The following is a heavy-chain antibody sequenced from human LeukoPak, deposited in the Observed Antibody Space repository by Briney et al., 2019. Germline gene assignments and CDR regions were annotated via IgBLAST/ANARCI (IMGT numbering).Heavy chain of an antibody. Sequence: PGGSLRLSCAASGFTFSSYGMNWVRQAPGKGLEWVSSISSSSSYIYYADSLKGRFTISRDNAKNSLYLQMNSLRAEDTAIYYCARPLRESGYFYFDYWGQGTLVTVSS. CDR3: ARPLRESGYFYFDY. J-gene: IGHJ4*02. CDR1: GFTFSSYG. D-gene: IGHD3-3*01. V-gene: IGHV3-21*01. CDR2: ISSSSSYI.